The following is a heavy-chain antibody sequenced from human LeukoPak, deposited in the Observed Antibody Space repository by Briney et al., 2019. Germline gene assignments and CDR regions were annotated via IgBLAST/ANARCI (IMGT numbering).Heavy chain of an antibody. CDR2: INSNSGGT. CDR1: GYTFTGYY. Sequence: GASVKVSCKASGYTFTGYYMHWVRQAPGQGLEWMGWINSNSGGTNYAQKFQGRVTMTRDTSISTAYMELRSLRSDDTAVYYCARAIVAAAGTYEDPGDWFDPWGQGTLVTVSS. D-gene: IGHD6-13*01. V-gene: IGHV1-2*02. CDR3: ARAIVAAAGTYEDPGDWFDP. J-gene: IGHJ5*02.